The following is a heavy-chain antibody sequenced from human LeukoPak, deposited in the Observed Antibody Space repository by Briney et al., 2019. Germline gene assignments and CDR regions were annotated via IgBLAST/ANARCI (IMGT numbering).Heavy chain of an antibody. CDR3: AKAVDLATISVDI. CDR2: ISGSGVYT. Sequence: GGSLRLSCAASGFTFSSYAMNWVRQAPGKGLEWVSGISGSGVYTYYADSVKGRFTISRDNSKNTLYLVMNSLRVDDTAVYYCAKAVDLATISVDIWGQGTMVTVSS. CDR1: GFTFSSYA. V-gene: IGHV3-23*01. D-gene: IGHD5-24*01. J-gene: IGHJ3*02.